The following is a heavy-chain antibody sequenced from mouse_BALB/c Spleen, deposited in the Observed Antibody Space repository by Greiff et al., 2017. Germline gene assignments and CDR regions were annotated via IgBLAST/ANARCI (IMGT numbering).Heavy chain of an antibody. D-gene: IGHD2-12*01. CDR3: TREENSRRDWYFEV. J-gene: IGHJ1*01. Sequence: QVQLQQSGAELVRPGASVTLSCKASGYTFTDYEMHWVKQTPVHGLEWIGAIDPETGGTAYNQKFKGKATLTADKSSSTAYMELRSLTSEDSAVYNCTREENSRRDWYFEVWGAETTVT. V-gene: IGHV1-15*01. CDR2: IDPETGGT. CDR1: GYTFTDYE.